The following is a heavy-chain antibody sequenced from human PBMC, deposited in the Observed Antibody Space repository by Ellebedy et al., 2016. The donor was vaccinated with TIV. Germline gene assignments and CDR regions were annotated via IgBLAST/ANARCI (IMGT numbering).Heavy chain of an antibody. CDR2: INHDGTIT. V-gene: IGHV3-74*01. J-gene: IGHJ4*02. Sequence: GGSLRLSXAASFSGNWMHWVRQAPGTGLVWVSLINHDGTITTYADSVKGRFTISRDNAKKTLYLQMNSLRAEDTAVYYCATFFTSYASDSWGQGTLVTVSS. D-gene: IGHD3-16*01. CDR1: FSGNW. CDR3: ATFFTSYASDS.